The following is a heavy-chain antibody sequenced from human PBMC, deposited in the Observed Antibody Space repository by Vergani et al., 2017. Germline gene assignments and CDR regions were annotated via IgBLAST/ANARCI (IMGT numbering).Heavy chain of an antibody. D-gene: IGHD3-10*01. V-gene: IGHV1-18*01. J-gene: IGHJ6*02. CDR3: ARDRYYLCSGSDTYFYYYGLDV. CDR2: ISPYNGNT. CDR1: GYTFISYG. Sequence: QVQLVQSGAEVKKPGASVKVSCKASGYTFISYGISWVRQAPGQGLEWMEWISPYNGNTNYAQKLQGRVTMTTDTSTSTAYMELRSLRSDDTAVFYCARDRYYLCSGSDTYFYYYGLDVWCQETAVTVSS.